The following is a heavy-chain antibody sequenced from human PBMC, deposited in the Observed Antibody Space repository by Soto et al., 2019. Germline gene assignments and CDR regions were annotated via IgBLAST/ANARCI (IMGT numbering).Heavy chain of an antibody. CDR1: GFTFSSYS. V-gene: IGHV3-21*01. CDR2: ISSSSSYI. Sequence: EVQLVESGGGLVKPGGSLRLSCAASGFTFSSYSMNWVRQAPGKGLEWVSSISSSSSYIYYADSVKGRFTISRDNAKNXXYLQMNSLRAEDTAVYYCARDGYSYGGDYYYGMDVWGQGTTVTVSS. J-gene: IGHJ6*02. D-gene: IGHD5-18*01. CDR3: ARDGYSYGGDYYYGMDV.